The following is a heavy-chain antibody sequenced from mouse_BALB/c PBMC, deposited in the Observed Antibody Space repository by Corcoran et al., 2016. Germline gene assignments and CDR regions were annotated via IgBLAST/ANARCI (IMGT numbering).Heavy chain of an antibody. CDR3: ARDYDYEDAMDY. CDR2: IDPANGNT. Sequence: EVQLQQSGAELVKPGASVKLSCTASGFNIKDTYMHWVKQRPEQSLEWIGRIDPANGNTKYDPKFQGKATITADTSSNTAYLQLSSLTSEDTAVYYCARDYDYEDAMDYWGQGTSVTVSS. D-gene: IGHD2-4*01. J-gene: IGHJ4*01. CDR1: GFNIKDTY. V-gene: IGHV14-3*02.